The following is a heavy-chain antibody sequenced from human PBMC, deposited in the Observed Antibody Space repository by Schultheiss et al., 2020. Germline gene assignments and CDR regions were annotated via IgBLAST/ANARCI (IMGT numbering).Heavy chain of an antibody. CDR1: GFTVSSNY. Sequence: GGSLRLSCAASGFTVSSNYMSWVRQAPGKGLEWVSGFASSGSSTYYADSVKGRFTISRDNPKNTLYLQMNSLRVEDTAVYYCAKGLGISRLGLDYWGQGTLVTVSS. CDR2: FASSGSST. D-gene: IGHD1-26*01. V-gene: IGHV3-23*01. J-gene: IGHJ4*02. CDR3: AKGLGISRLGLDY.